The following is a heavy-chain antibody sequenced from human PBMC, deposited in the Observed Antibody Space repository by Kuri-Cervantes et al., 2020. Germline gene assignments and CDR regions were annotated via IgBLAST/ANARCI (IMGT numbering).Heavy chain of an antibody. CDR2: ISYDGSNK. D-gene: IGHD6-6*01. CDR3: AKRKIAARPFDY. CDR1: GFTFSSYG. Sequence: GESLKISCAASGFTFSSYGMHWVRQAPGKGLEWVAVISYDGSNKYYADSVKGRFTISRDNSKNTLYLQMNSLRAEDTAVYYCAKRKIAARPFDYWGQGTLVTVSS. J-gene: IGHJ4*02. V-gene: IGHV3-30*18.